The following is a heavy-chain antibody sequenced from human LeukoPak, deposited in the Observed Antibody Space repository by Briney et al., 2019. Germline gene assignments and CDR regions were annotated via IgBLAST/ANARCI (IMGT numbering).Heavy chain of an antibody. J-gene: IGHJ4*02. CDR3: ARVYSSSSDFDY. V-gene: IGHV1-2*02. Sequence: ASVKDSLQASGYTFTGYYMHWVRQAPGQGLEWMGWINPNSGGTNYAQKFQGRVTMTRDTSISTAYMELSKLRSDDTAVYYCARVYSSSSDFDYWGQGTLVTVSS. CDR2: INPNSGGT. CDR1: GYTFTGYY. D-gene: IGHD6-6*01.